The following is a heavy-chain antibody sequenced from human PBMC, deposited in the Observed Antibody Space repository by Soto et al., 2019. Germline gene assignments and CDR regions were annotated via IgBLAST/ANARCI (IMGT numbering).Heavy chain of an antibody. D-gene: IGHD1-26*01. Sequence: EVQLLESGGILVQPGGSLRLSCAASGFTFSSYAMNWVRQAPGNGLEWVSDISGSGGSTNYAVSVRGRFAISRDNSKNTLYLQMDNLRAEDTAVYYCAKVAGAHNAFDVWGQGARVTVSS. CDR2: ISGSGGST. J-gene: IGHJ3*01. CDR3: AKVAGAHNAFDV. V-gene: IGHV3-23*01. CDR1: GFTFSSYA.